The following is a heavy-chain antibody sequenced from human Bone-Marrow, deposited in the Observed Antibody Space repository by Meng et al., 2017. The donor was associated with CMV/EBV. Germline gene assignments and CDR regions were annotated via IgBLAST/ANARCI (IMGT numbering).Heavy chain of an antibody. CDR2: VYHSGST. Sequence: SETLSLTCTVSGYSISSGYYWGWIRQPPGKGLEWIGNVYHSGSTYYNQSLESLVTIPVDASKNQFSLKPSSVTAADTAVYYCARGRGYDLYYCRDVCGQGTT. V-gene: IGHV4-38-2*02. J-gene: IGHJ6*01. D-gene: IGHD5-12*01. CDR3: ARGRGYDLYYCRDV. CDR1: GYSISSGYY.